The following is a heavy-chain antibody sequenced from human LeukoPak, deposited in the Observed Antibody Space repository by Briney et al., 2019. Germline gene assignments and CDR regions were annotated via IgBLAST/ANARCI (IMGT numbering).Heavy chain of an antibody. CDR1: GGSISSYY. V-gene: IGHV4-59*08. Sequence: SETLSLTCTVSGGSISSYYWSWIRQPPGKGLEWIGYISHSGSTNYNPSLKSRVTISVDTSKDQFSLKLSSVTAADTAVYYCARLIYTFGAGRYFDYWGQGTQVTVSS. CDR2: ISHSGST. J-gene: IGHJ4*02. CDR3: ARLIYTFGAGRYFDY. D-gene: IGHD3/OR15-3a*01.